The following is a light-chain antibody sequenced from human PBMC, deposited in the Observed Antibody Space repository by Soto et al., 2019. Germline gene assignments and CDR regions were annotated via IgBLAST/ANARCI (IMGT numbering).Light chain of an antibody. J-gene: IGLJ3*02. CDR3: SSYTTSSTHWV. CDR1: SSDVGGYNY. Sequence: QSALTQPASVSGSPGQSITISCTGTSSDVGGYNYVSWYQQHPGKAPKLMIYEVSNRPSGFSNRFSGSKSGNTASLTISWLQSEDEADYYCSSYTTSSTHWVFGGGTKLTVL. V-gene: IGLV2-14*01. CDR2: EVS.